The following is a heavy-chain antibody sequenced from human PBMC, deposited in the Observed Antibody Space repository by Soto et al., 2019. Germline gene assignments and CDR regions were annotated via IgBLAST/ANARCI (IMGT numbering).Heavy chain of an antibody. V-gene: IGHV1-18*01. Sequence: VTVSCQGCRYILSTYRMSCVRQAPGQGLEWMGWISAYNGDTETNYAQKFQGRVTMTTDTSTSAAYMELRNLRSDDTAVYYCAREAAVMAAAGPDYWGQGTLVTVSP. J-gene: IGHJ4*02. CDR2: ISAYNGDT. CDR1: RYILSTYR. D-gene: IGHD6-13*01. CDR3: AREAAVMAAAGPDY.